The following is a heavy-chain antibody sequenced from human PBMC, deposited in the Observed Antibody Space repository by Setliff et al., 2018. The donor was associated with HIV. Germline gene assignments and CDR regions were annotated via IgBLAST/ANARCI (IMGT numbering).Heavy chain of an antibody. Sequence: SETLSLTCNVSGGSISSVNYYWNWVRQPAGKGLEWIGRIYASGSPTYNPSLNSRVSMSVDTSNNQFSLKLTSMTAADTAVYYCARGVRGTQVLATIGGEDYFYYYMDIWGKGTTVTVSS. CDR3: ARGVRGTQVLATIGGEDYFYYYMDI. CDR1: GGSISSVNYY. CDR2: IYASGSP. J-gene: IGHJ6*03. V-gene: IGHV4-61*02. D-gene: IGHD5-12*01.